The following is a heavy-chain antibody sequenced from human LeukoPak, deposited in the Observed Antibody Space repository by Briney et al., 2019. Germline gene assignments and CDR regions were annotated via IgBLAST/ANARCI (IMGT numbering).Heavy chain of an antibody. Sequence: GGSLRLSCAASGFTFDDYAMHWVRQAPGKGLEWVSGISWNSGSIGYADSVKGRFTISRDNAKNSLYLQMNSLRAEDTALYYCAKLVGRGSGYFSFVDYWGQGTLATVSS. J-gene: IGHJ4*02. CDR1: GFTFDDYA. V-gene: IGHV3-9*01. CDR3: AKLVGRGSGYFSFVDY. CDR2: ISWNSGSI. D-gene: IGHD5-12*01.